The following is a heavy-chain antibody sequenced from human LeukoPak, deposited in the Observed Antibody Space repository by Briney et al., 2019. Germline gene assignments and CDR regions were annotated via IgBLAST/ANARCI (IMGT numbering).Heavy chain of an antibody. CDR2: ISGSGGST. V-gene: IGHV3-23*01. D-gene: IGHD6-19*01. Sequence: GGSLRLSCAASGFTFSSYAMSWVRQAPGKGLEWVSVISGSGGSTYYADSAKGRFTISRDNSKNTLYLQMNSLRAEDTAVYYCAKDGTSGWYVGNWFDPWGQGTLVTVSS. CDR3: AKDGTSGWYVGNWFDP. CDR1: GFTFSSYA. J-gene: IGHJ5*02.